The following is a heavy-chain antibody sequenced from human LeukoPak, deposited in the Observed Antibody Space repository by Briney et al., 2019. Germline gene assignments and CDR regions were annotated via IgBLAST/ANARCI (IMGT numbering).Heavy chain of an antibody. V-gene: IGHV1-18*01. CDR1: GYTFSNSA. Sequence: ASVKVSCKTSGYTFSNSAIFWVRQAPGQGLEWMGRISTYNSNSQSSHKVQGRVTLTTDTASTTAYMELENLRFDDTAVYYCARVAGGSFGYYFDFWGQGTLVTVS. CDR2: ISTYNSNS. J-gene: IGHJ4*02. D-gene: IGHD2-15*01. CDR3: ARVAGGSFGYYFDF.